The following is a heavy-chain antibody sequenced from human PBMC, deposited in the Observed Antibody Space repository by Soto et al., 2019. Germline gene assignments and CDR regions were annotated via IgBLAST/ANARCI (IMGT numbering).Heavy chain of an antibody. V-gene: IGHV3-23*01. CDR3: AKYGSPGIRVRYFDY. Sequence: GGSLRLSCAASGFTFSSYAMSWVRQAPGKGLEWVSAISGSGGSTYYADSVKGRFTISRDNSKNTLYLQMNSLRAEDRAVYYCAKYGSPGIRVRYFDYWGQGTLVTVSS. CDR2: ISGSGGST. CDR1: GFTFSSYA. D-gene: IGHD1-20*01. J-gene: IGHJ4*02.